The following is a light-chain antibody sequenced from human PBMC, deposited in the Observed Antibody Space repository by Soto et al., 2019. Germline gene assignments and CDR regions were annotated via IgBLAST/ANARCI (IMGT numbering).Light chain of an antibody. CDR2: DAS. V-gene: IGKV1-5*01. CDR3: QQYNSYWWT. Sequence: DIQMTQSPSTLSASVGDRVTITCRARQSISSWLAWYQQKPGKAPKLLIYDASSLESGVPSRFSGSGSGTEFTLTISSLQPDDFATYYCQQYNSYWWTFGQGTKVDIK. CDR1: QSISSW. J-gene: IGKJ1*01.